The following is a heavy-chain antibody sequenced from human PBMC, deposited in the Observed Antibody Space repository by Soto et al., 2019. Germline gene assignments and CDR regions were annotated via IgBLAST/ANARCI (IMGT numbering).Heavy chain of an antibody. Sequence: GASLKISCKGSGYSFTSYWISWVRQMPGKGLEWMGRIDPSDSYTNYSPSFQGHVTISADKSISTAYLQWSSLKASDTAMYYCARYFSSGYYYYGMDVWGQGTTVTVSS. CDR2: IDPSDSYT. D-gene: IGHD6-6*01. V-gene: IGHV5-10-1*01. CDR1: GYSFTSYW. CDR3: ARYFSSGYYYYGMDV. J-gene: IGHJ6*02.